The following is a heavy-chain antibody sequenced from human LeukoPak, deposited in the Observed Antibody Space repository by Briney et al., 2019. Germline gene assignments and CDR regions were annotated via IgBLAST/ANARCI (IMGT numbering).Heavy chain of an antibody. V-gene: IGHV4-39*07. D-gene: IGHD3-3*01. Sequence: SETLSLTCSVSGGSISLSYYYWGWIRQPPGKALEWIGSVYYSGTTSYNPSLKSRVTISVDTSKNQFSLKLSSVTAADTAVYYCARGRTYYDFWSGYYKVPYFDYWGQGTLVTVSS. CDR1: GGSISLSYYY. J-gene: IGHJ4*02. CDR3: ARGRTYYDFWSGYYKVPYFDY. CDR2: VYYSGTT.